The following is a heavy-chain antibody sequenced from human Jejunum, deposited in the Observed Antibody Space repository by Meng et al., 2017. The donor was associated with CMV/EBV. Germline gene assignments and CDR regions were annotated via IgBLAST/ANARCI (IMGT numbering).Heavy chain of an antibody. V-gene: IGHV3-15*01. CDR2: IKRKTDGGTT. D-gene: IGHD2-2*01. CDR1: AW. J-gene: IGHJ3*02. Sequence: AWMTWVRQAPGKGLEWVGRIKRKTDGGTTDYAGPVKGRFTISRDDSKNTLYLQMNSLKTEDTAVYYCTTEVCTATNCYTKGASDIWGQGTRVTVSS. CDR3: TTEVCTATNCYTKGASDI.